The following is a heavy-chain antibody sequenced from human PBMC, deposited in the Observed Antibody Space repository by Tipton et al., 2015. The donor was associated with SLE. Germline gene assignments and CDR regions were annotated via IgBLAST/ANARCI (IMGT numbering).Heavy chain of an antibody. CDR2: VSGSGGTT. Sequence: LRPSCAASGFTFSNAWMNWVRQAPGKGLEWVSAVSGSGGTTNYADSVKGRFTISRDNSKNTLYLQMNSLRAEDTAVYFCAIGAVGARDDYWGQGTLVTVSS. CDR1: GFTFSNAW. CDR3: AIGAVGARDDY. J-gene: IGHJ4*02. D-gene: IGHD1-26*01. V-gene: IGHV3-23*01.